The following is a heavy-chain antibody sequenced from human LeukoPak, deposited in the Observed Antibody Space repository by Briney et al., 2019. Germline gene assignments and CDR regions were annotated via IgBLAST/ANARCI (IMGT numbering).Heavy chain of an antibody. CDR3: ARGGIAVAGDY. D-gene: IGHD6-19*01. CDR1: GGSFSGYY. J-gene: IGHJ4*02. V-gene: IGHV4-34*01. CDR2: INHSGST. Sequence: SETLSLTCAVYGGSFSGYYWSWIRQPPGKGLEWIGEINHSGSTNYNPSLKSRVTISVDTSKNQFSLKLSSVTAADTAVYYCARGGIAVAGDYWGQGTLVTVSS.